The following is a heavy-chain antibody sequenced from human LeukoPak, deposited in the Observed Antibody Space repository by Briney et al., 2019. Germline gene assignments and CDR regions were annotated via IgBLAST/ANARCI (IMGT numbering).Heavy chain of an antibody. J-gene: IGHJ4*02. D-gene: IGHD3-22*01. CDR3: ATVIDNSGSLGF. CDR2: IYSGGST. CDR1: GFTVSNNY. Sequence: GGSLRLSCAASGFTVSNNYMSWVRQAPGKGLEWVSVIYSGGSTYYTDSVKGRFTISRDSSKHTLYLQMNSLRAEDTAVYYCATVIDNSGSLGFWGQGTLVTVSS. V-gene: IGHV3-53*01.